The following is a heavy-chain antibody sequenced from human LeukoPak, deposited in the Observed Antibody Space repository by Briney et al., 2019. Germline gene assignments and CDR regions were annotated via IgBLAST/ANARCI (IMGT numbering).Heavy chain of an antibody. CDR1: GYTFTSYG. D-gene: IGHD2-15*01. V-gene: IGHV1-18*01. CDR2: ISAYNGNT. CDR3: ARRYCSGGSCYSGSGDAFDI. J-gene: IGHJ3*02. Sequence: ASVKVSCKASGYTFTSYGISWVRQAPGQGLEWMGWISAYNGNTNYAQKLQGRVTMTTDTSTSTAYMELRSLRSDDTAVYYCARRYCSGGSCYSGSGDAFDIWGQGTMVTVSS.